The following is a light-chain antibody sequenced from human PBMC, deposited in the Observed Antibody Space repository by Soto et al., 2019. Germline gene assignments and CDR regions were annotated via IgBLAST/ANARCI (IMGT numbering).Light chain of an antibody. CDR2: DAS. CDR1: QSVSSY. J-gene: IGKJ2*01. CDR3: QQRSNWPRP. Sequence: EIVLTQSPAPLSLSPGERATLSCRASQSVSSYLAWYQQKPGQAPRLLMYDASNRATGIPARFSGSGSGTDLSLTISSLEPEDFAVYYCQQRSNWPRPFGQGTKLEIK. V-gene: IGKV3-11*01.